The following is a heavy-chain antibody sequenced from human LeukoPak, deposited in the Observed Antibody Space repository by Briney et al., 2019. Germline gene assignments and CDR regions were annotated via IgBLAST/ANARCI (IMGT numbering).Heavy chain of an antibody. V-gene: IGHV3-23*01. CDR3: AKDLSPAMIVVITPGY. CDR1: GFTFSSYA. J-gene: IGHJ4*02. Sequence: GGSLRLSCAASGFTFSSYAMSWVRQAPGKGLEWVSAISGSGGSTYYADSVKGRFTISRDNSKNTLSLQMNSLRVEDTAVCYCAKDLSPAMIVVITPGYWGQGTLVTVSS. D-gene: IGHD3-22*01. CDR2: ISGSGGST.